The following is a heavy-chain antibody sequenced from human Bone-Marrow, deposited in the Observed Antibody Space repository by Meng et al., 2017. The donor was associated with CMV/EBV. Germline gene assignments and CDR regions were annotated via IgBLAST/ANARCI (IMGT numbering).Heavy chain of an antibody. V-gene: IGHV3-23*03. J-gene: IGHJ5*02. CDR2: IYSGGSST. Sequence: GESLKISCAASGFTFSSYAMSWVRQAPGKGLEWVSVIYSGGSSTYYADSVKGRFTISRDNSKNTLYLQMNSLRAEDTAVYYCAKAERAAGWFDPWGPGTLVTVSS. CDR1: GFTFSSYA. D-gene: IGHD2-15*01. CDR3: AKAERAAGWFDP.